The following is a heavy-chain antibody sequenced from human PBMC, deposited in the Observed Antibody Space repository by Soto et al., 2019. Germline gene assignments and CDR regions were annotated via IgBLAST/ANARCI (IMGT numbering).Heavy chain of an antibody. D-gene: IGHD6-13*01. CDR1: GFTFSNYN. Sequence: EVQLVESGGGLVQPGGSLRLSCTASGFTFSNYNMNWVRQAPGKGLEWVSYISSGSSSIHYADSVKGRFTISRDNAKNSLFLQMNSLRDEDTAMYYCARVNKGEGAAATNWGFDPLGQGTLVTVSS. CDR2: ISSGSSSI. V-gene: IGHV3-48*02. CDR3: ARVNKGEGAAATNWGFDP. J-gene: IGHJ5*02.